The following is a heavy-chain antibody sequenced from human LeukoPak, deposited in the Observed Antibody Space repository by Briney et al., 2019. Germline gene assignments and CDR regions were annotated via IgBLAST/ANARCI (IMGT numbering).Heavy chain of an antibody. V-gene: IGHV3-48*03. J-gene: IGHJ5*02. CDR3: ARLRSKYWFDP. CDR1: GFTFSSYE. CDR2: VTSSGNTM. D-gene: IGHD4-11*01. Sequence: GGSLRLSCAASGFTFSSYEMNWVRQAPGKGLEWVSFVTSSGNTMYYADSVKGRFTISRDNAKNSLYLQMNSLRADDTAVYYCARLRSKYWFDPWGQGTLVTVSS.